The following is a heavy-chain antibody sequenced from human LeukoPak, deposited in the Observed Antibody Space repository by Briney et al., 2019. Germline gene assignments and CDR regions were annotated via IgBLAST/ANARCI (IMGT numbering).Heavy chain of an antibody. CDR2: IKQDESET. J-gene: IGHJ6*02. CDR3: ASHGRQYDYPMDV. V-gene: IGHV3-7*05. Sequence: GGSLRLSCAASGFTFSSYWMSWVRHAPGKGLQWVSCIKQDESETTYVDSVKGRFAISRDNAKTSLYLEMSSLRAEDTAVDYCASHGRQYDYPMDVWGQGNAVTVSS. CDR1: GFTFSSYW. D-gene: IGHD2/OR15-2a*01.